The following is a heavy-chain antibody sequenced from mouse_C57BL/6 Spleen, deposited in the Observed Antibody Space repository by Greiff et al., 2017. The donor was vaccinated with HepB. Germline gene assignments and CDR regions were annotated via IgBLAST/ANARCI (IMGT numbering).Heavy chain of an antibody. D-gene: IGHD2-5*01. J-gene: IGHJ1*03. Sequence: EVKLMESGGGLVKPGGSLKLSCAASGFTFSSYTMSWVRQTPEKRLEWVATISGGGGNTYYPDSVKGRFTISRDNAKNTLYLQMSSLRSEDTALYYCARPSPYSNYDGYFDVWGTGTTVTVSS. CDR2: ISGGGGNT. CDR1: GFTFSSYT. CDR3: ARPSPYSNYDGYFDV. V-gene: IGHV5-9*01.